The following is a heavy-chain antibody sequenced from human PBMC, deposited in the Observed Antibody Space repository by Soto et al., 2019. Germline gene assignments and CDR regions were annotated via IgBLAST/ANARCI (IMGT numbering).Heavy chain of an antibody. Sequence: QLQLQESGPGLVKPSETLSLTCTVSGGSISSSSYYWGWIRQPPGKGLEWIGSIYYSGSTYYNPSLKSRVTISVDTSKNQFSLKLSSVTAADTAVYYCARFWEYYWYFDLWGRGTLVTVSS. V-gene: IGHV4-39*01. D-gene: IGHD3-10*01. CDR2: IYYSGST. CDR1: GGSISSSSYY. J-gene: IGHJ2*01. CDR3: ARFWEYYWYFDL.